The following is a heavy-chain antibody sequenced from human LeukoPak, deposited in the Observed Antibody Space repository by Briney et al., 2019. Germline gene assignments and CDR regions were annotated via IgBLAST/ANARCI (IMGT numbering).Heavy chain of an antibody. Sequence: GGSLRLSCAASGFTFSSYAMHWVRQAPGKGLEWVAIISYDGGNKYYADSVKGRFTISRDNSKNTLYLQMNSLRAEDTAVYYCARETIPYCGGDCYSFDYWGQGTLVTVSS. CDR2: ISYDGGNK. CDR3: ARETIPYCGGDCYSFDY. CDR1: GFTFSSYA. V-gene: IGHV3-30*04. D-gene: IGHD2-21*02. J-gene: IGHJ4*02.